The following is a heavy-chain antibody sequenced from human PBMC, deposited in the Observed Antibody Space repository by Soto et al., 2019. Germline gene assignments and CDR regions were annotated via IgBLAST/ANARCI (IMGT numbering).Heavy chain of an antibody. D-gene: IGHD3-9*01. J-gene: IGHJ6*04. Sequence: GGSLRLSCAASGFTFGSSGMSWVRQAPGKGLEWVSGISFSGGSTYYGDSVKGRFTISRDNTKNTLYLEMNSLRAEDTAIYYCAKVGDTILTGLYVWGKGTTVTVSS. CDR3: AKVGDTILTGLYV. V-gene: IGHV3-23*01. CDR2: ISFSGGST. CDR1: GFTFGSSG.